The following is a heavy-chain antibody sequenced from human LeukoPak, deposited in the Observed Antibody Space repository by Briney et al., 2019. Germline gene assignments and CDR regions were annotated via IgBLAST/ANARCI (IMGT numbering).Heavy chain of an antibody. CDR1: GFTFSSYG. CDR2: IWYDGSNK. D-gene: IGHD3-10*01. V-gene: IGHV3-33*01. Sequence: GGSLRLSCAASGFTFSSYGMHWVRQAPGKGLEWVAVIWYDGSNKYYADSVKGRFTISRDNSKNTLYLQMNSLRAEDTAVYYCARPSGRTGAFDIWGQGTMVTVSS. CDR3: ARPSGRTGAFDI. J-gene: IGHJ3*02.